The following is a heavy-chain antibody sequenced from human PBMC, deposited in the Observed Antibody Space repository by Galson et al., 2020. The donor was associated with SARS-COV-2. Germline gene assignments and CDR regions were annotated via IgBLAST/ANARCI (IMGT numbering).Heavy chain of an antibody. CDR2: IYHSGST. D-gene: IGHD1-26*01. Sequence: ETLSLTCAVSGYSISSGYYWGWIRHLPGKGLEWIGNIYHSGSTYYNPSLKSRVTISLDTSKNQFSLQLSSVTAADTAVYYCARNDGIAVSGPDYMDVWGKGTTVTISS. CDR3: ARNDGIAVSGPDYMDV. CDR1: GYSISSGYY. V-gene: IGHV4-38-2*01. J-gene: IGHJ6*03.